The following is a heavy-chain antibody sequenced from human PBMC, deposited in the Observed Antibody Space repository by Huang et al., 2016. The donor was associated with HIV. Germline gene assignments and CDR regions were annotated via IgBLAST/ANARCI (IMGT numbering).Heavy chain of an antibody. CDR2: AYYTGAT. V-gene: IGHV4-59*03. J-gene: IGHJ6*04. D-gene: IGHD1-26*01. CDR3: VSGSYYLTI. CDR1: GHSMNSDY. Sequence: QVQLQESGPGLVQPSETLSLFCNVSGHSMNSDYSGWIRQAPGKGREWVGNAYYTGATEYSPPLKSRVSISLDSSNSQFSLKVSSVTTADTAVYYCVSGSYYLTIWGKGTTVTVSS.